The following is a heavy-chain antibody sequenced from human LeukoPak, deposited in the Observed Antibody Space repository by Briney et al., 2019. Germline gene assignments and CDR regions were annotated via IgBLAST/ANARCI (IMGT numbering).Heavy chain of an antibody. J-gene: IGHJ4*02. CDR1: GGATTTYY. CDR3: ARETSWRYFDY. V-gene: IGHV4-59*01. CDR2: IYHIGSS. Sequence: SETLSLTCTVSGGATTTYYWSWIRQPPGKGLEWIGYIYHIGSSSYNPSLNSRVTMSIDTSTNQFSLRLSSVTAADTAIYYCARETSWRYFDYWGQGILVTVSS. D-gene: IGHD5-24*01.